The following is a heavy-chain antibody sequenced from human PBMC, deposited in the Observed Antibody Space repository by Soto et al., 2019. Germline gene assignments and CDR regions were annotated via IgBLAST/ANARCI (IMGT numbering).Heavy chain of an antibody. Sequence: ASVKVSCKASGYTFTNYAISWVRQSPGQGLEWMGWISAYNGNTNYAQKLQGRVTMTTDTSTSSASMELRSLRSDDTAVYYCARAWFGDFVYYFDYWGQGTLVTVSS. CDR1: GYTFTNYA. D-gene: IGHD3-10*01. V-gene: IGHV1-18*01. CDR2: ISAYNGNT. J-gene: IGHJ4*02. CDR3: ARAWFGDFVYYFDY.